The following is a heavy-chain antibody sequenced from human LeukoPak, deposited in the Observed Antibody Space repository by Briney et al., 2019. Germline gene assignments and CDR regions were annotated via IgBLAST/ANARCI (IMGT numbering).Heavy chain of an antibody. CDR1: GFTFSDYW. J-gene: IGHJ4*02. D-gene: IGHD2-15*01. CDR2: INYGGSDK. Sequence: GGSLRLSCAASGFTFSDYWMDWVRQAPGKGLEWVANINYGGSDKYYLDSVKGRFTISRDNSKNTLYLQMNSLRAEDTAVYYCVKYPAGGGYFDYWGQGTLVTVSS. V-gene: IGHV3-7*03. CDR3: VKYPAGGGYFDY.